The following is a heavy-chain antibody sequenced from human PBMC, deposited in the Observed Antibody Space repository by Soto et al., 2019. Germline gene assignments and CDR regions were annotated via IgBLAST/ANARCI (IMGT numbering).Heavy chain of an antibody. J-gene: IGHJ4*02. V-gene: IGHV3-13*01. Sequence: WGSLRLSCAASGFTFISYDIHFFRQITLKCLEWVSAIGADGGTYYLGSVKGRFTISRENAKNSLYLQMNSLRVGDTAVYFCARRFCSGDNCPGIGFDYWGQGTLVTVSS. CDR2: IGADGGT. D-gene: IGHD2-15*01. CDR3: ARRFCSGDNCPGIGFDY. CDR1: GFTFISYD.